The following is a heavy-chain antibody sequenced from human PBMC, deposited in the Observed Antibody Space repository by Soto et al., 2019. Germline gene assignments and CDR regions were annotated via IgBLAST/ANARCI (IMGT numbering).Heavy chain of an antibody. CDR3: ARDGTVTLYRYFDL. CDR2: IYYSGSA. D-gene: IGHD4-17*01. V-gene: IGHV4-30-4*01. Sequence: SETLSLTCTVSGGSISSGDYYWSWIRQPPGKGLECIGYIYYSGSAYYNPSLKSRVTISVDTSKNQFSLKLSSVTAADTAVYYCARDGTVTLYRYFDLWGRGTLVTVSS. CDR1: GGSISSGDYY. J-gene: IGHJ2*01.